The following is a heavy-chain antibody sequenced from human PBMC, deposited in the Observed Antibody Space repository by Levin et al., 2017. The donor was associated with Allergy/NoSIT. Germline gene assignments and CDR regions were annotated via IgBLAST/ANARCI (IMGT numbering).Heavy chain of an antibody. CDR1: GGSFSGYY. V-gene: IGHV4-34*01. D-gene: IGHD3-10*01. CDR2: INHSGST. Sequence: SETLSLTCAVYGGSFSGYYWSWIRQPPGKGLEWIGEINHSGSTNYNPSLKSRVTISVDTSKNQFSLKLSSVTAADTAVYYCARGGYYYGSGSYRNWGQGTLVTVSS. CDR3: ARGGYYYGSGSYRN. J-gene: IGHJ4*02.